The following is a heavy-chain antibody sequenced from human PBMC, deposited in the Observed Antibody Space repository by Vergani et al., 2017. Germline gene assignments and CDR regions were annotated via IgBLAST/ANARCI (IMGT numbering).Heavy chain of an antibody. CDR3: ARQRPGSGWSPGDFDD. CDR2: IYYSGLT. D-gene: IGHD6-19*01. J-gene: IGHJ4*02. V-gene: IGHV4-59*08. Sequence: QVQLQESGPGLVKSSETLSLTCSVSFDSIRNLYCNWIRQPPGKGLEWIGSIYYSGLTYYNPSLKSRVAISVDTSKNQFSLKVTSVTAADTAVYFCARQRPGSGWSPGDFDDWGQGILVSVSS. CDR1: FDSIRNLY.